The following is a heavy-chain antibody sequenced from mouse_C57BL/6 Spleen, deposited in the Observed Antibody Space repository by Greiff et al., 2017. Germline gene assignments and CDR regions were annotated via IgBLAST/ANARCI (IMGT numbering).Heavy chain of an antibody. V-gene: IGHV1-80*01. J-gene: IGHJ3*01. CDR2: IYPGDGDT. Sequence: LQQSGASVKISCKASGYAFSSYWMNWVKQRPGKGLEWIGQIYPGDGDTNYNGKFKGKATLTADKSSSTAYMQLSSLTSEDSAVYFCAREGMRFAYWGQGTLVTVSA. CDR3: AREGMRFAY. CDR1: GYAFSSYW.